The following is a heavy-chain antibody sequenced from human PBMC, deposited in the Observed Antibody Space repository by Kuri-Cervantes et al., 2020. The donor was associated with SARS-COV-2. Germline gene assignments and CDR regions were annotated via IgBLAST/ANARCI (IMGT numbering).Heavy chain of an antibody. CDR3: ARDVLHYDFWSGPYFDY. CDR1: GYTFTSYD. CDR2: INAGNGNT. J-gene: IGHJ4*02. V-gene: IGHV1-3*01. Sequence: ASVKVSCKASGYTFTSYDMHWVRQAPGQRPEWIGWINAGNGNTKYSQKFQGRVTITRDTSASTAYVELSSLRSEDTAVYYCARDVLHYDFWSGPYFDYWGQGTLVTVSS. D-gene: IGHD3-3*01.